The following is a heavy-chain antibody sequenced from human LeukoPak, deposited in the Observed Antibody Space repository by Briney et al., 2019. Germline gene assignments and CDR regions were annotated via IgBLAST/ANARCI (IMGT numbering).Heavy chain of an antibody. CDR1: GGSISSHY. D-gene: IGHD6-19*01. CDR3: ARDLKQWPVSGDYYYYYMDV. Sequence: PSETLSLTCTVSGGSISSHYWSWIRQPPGKGLEWIGYIYYSGSTNYNPSLKSRVTISVDTSKNQFSLKLSSVTAADTAVYYCARDLKQWPVSGDYYYYYMDVWGKGTTVTVSS. J-gene: IGHJ6*03. CDR2: IYYSGST. V-gene: IGHV4-59*11.